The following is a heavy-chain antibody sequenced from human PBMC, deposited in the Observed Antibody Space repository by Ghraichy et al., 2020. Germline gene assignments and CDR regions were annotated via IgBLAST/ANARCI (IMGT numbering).Heavy chain of an antibody. D-gene: IGHD5-18*01. CDR1: FSSYD. CDR2: ISGIGHGATT. V-gene: IGHV3-23*01. CDR3: ASLEWDTSKARC. Sequence: GGSLRLSCVASFSSYDMSWVRPAPGKALEWVSAISGIGHGATTYHADSVKGRFTISRDNSTYTLYLQMNSLGVEETAVYHCASLEWDTSKARCWGQGTLVTVSS. J-gene: IGHJ4*02.